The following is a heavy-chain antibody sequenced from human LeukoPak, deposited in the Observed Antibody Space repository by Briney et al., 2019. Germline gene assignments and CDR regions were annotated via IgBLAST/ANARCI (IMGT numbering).Heavy chain of an antibody. Sequence: GESLKISCKGSGYSFTSYWIGWVRQMPGKGLEWMGIIYPGDSDTRYSPSFQGQVTISADNSISTAYLQWNSLKASGTAMYYCARQRYSSDIDYWGQGTLVTVSS. CDR3: ARQRYSSDIDY. V-gene: IGHV5-51*01. CDR1: GYSFTSYW. CDR2: IYPGDSDT. D-gene: IGHD6-19*01. J-gene: IGHJ4*02.